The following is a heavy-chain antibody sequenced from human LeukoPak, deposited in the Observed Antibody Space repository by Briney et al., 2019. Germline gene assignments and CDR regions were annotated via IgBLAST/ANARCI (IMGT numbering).Heavy chain of an antibody. V-gene: IGHV4-39*07. Sequence: SETLSLTCTVSGGSISSSSYYWGWIRQPPGKGLEWIGSIYYSGSTYYNPSLKSRVTISVDTSKNQFSLKLSSVTAADTAEYYCARGRGGGWYYFDYWGQGTLVTVSS. CDR3: ARGRGGGWYYFDY. J-gene: IGHJ4*02. CDR2: IYYSGST. CDR1: GGSISSSSYY. D-gene: IGHD6-19*01.